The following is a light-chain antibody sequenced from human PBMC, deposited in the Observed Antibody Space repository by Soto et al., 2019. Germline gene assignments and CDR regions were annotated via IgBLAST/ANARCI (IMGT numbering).Light chain of an antibody. J-gene: IGLJ3*02. CDR3: TSYTTSSTWV. V-gene: IGLV2-14*01. CDR1: SSDVGAYNL. Sequence: QSALTQPASVSGSPGQSITISCSGASSDVGAYNLASWYQQFRGKAPQLIIYEVSKRPSGISNRFSGFKSGYTASLTISGLQSADEADYYCTSYTTSSTWVFGGGTKLTVL. CDR2: EVS.